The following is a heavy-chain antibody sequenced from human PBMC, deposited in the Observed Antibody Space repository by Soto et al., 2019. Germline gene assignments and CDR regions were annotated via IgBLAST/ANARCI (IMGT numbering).Heavy chain of an antibody. Sequence: EAQLVESGGGLVKPGGSLRLSCAGSGITFSSYYMNWIRQAPGKXXEWVSSISSSGDRVFYADSVKGRFTISRDNAESSLYLQMDSLRGEDTAVYYCAGTHDSLDYWGQGTLVTVSS. CDR2: ISSSGDRV. CDR3: AGTHDSLDY. V-gene: IGHV3-21*01. J-gene: IGHJ4*02. CDR1: GITFSSYY. D-gene: IGHD1-1*01.